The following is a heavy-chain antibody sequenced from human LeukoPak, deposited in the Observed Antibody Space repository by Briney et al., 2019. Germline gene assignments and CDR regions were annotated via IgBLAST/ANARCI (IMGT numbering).Heavy chain of an antibody. Sequence: SETLSLTCTVSGGSISSSSYYWGWIRQPPGKGLEWIGSIYYSGSTYYNPSLKSRVTISVDTSKNQFSLKLSSVTAADTAVYYCARDTLTYYYGSGSYYIDYWGQGTPVTVSS. CDR3: ARDTLTYYYGSGSYYIDY. CDR2: IYYSGST. D-gene: IGHD3-10*01. V-gene: IGHV4-39*07. J-gene: IGHJ4*02. CDR1: GGSISSSSYY.